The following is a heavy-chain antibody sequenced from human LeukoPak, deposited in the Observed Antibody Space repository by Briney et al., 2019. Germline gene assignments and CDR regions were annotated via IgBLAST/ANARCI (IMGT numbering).Heavy chain of an antibody. V-gene: IGHV3-9*01. D-gene: IGHD3-22*01. CDR2: INWNSGFI. Sequence: PGRSLRLSCAASGFTFDDYAMHWVRQVPGKGLEWVSGINWNSGFIGYADSVRGRFTISRDSAKNSLFLQMNSLRAEDTALYYCAKDWDSSGYLGFDYWGQGTLVTVSS. CDR3: AKDWDSSGYLGFDY. CDR1: GFTFDDYA. J-gene: IGHJ4*02.